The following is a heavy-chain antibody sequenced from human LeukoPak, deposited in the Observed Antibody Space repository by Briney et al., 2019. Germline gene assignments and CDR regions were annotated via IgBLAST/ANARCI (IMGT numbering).Heavy chain of an antibody. Sequence: GGSLRLSCADSGFTFSSYSMNWVRQAPGKGLEWVSSISSSSSYIYYADSVKGRFTISRDNAKNSLYLQMNSLRAEDTAVYYCARDADIVVVPAALHLYYYYGMDVWGQGTTVTVSS. CDR3: ARDADIVVVPAALHLYYYYGMDV. CDR1: GFTFSSYS. J-gene: IGHJ6*02. V-gene: IGHV3-21*01. CDR2: ISSSSSYI. D-gene: IGHD2-2*01.